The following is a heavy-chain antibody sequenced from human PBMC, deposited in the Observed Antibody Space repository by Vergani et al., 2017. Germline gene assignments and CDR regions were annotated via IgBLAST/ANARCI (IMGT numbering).Heavy chain of an antibody. Sequence: QVQLQESGPGLVKPSETLSLTCTVSGGSISSYYWSWIRQPPGKGLEWIGYIYYSGSTNYNPSLKSRVTISVDTSKNQFSLKLSSVTAADTAVYYCAQGGYYWPSPDYWGQGTLVTVSS. CDR3: AQGGYYWPSPDY. CDR1: GGSISSYY. J-gene: IGHJ4*02. D-gene: IGHD1-26*01. V-gene: IGHV4-59*01. CDR2: IYYSGST.